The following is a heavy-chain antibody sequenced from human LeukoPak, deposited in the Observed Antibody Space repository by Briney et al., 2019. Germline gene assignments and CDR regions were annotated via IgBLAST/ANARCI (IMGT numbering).Heavy chain of an antibody. CDR3: ARGRWTVGTTKKSYHFDY. CDR1: GGSISSYY. CDR2: IYYSGST. J-gene: IGHJ4*02. D-gene: IGHD1-26*01. Sequence: SETLSLTCTVSGGSISSYYWSWIRQPPGKGLEWIGYIYYSGSTNYNPSLKSRVTISVDTSKNQFSLKLSSVTAADTAVYYCARGRWTVGTTKKSYHFDYWGQGTLVTVSS. V-gene: IGHV4-59*01.